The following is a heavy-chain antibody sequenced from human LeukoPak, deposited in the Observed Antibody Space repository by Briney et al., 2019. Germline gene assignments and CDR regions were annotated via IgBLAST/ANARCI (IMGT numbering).Heavy chain of an antibody. J-gene: IGHJ4*02. CDR3: AREQMAGKVDY. CDR1: GFTFSSYW. D-gene: IGHD6-19*01. CDR2: ISYDGSNK. V-gene: IGHV3-30-3*01. Sequence: PGGSLRLPCAASGFTFSSYWMHWVRQAPGKGLEWVAVISYDGSNKYYADSVKGRFSISRDNSKNTLYLQMNSLRAEDTAVYYCAREQMAGKVDYWGQGTLVTVSS.